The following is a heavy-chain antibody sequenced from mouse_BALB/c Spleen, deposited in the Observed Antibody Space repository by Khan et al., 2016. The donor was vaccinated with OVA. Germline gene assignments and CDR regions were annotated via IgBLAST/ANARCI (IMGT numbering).Heavy chain of an antibody. CDR1: GYTFTTYW. J-gene: IGHJ2*01. V-gene: IGHV1-7*01. Sequence: QVQLKESGAELAKPGASVKMSCKASGYTFTTYWMHWVKQRPGQGLEWIGYINPTSGYTDYNDKFKDRATLSADKSSSTAYMQLNSLTSEDSAVYYDTRDRIDYWGQGTTLTVSS. CDR3: TRDRIDY. CDR2: INPTSGYT.